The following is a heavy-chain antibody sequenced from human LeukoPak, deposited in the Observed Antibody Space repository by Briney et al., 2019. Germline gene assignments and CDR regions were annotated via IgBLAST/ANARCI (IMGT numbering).Heavy chain of an antibody. CDR2: ISSSSRYI. Sequence: PGGSLRLSCAASGFTFSSYSMNWVRQAPGKGLEWVSSISSSSRYIYYADSVKGRFTISRDNAKNSLYLQMNSLRAEDTAVYYCAREVSSTPNGDWFDPWGQGTLVTVSS. J-gene: IGHJ5*02. CDR1: GFTFSSYS. CDR3: AREVSSTPNGDWFDP. D-gene: IGHD6-13*01. V-gene: IGHV3-21*01.